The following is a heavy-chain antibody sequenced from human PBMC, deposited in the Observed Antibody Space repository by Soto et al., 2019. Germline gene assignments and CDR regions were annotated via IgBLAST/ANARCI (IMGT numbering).Heavy chain of an antibody. CDR1: GYSFTTYW. CDR3: ARQEYYSSWYSGWLDP. Sequence: GESLKISCKGSGYSFTTYWIAWVRQMPGKGLEWMAIIYPGDSDIRYSPSFQGQVTISADKSISTVYLQWSSLKASDTAMYYCARQEYYSSWYSGWLDPWGQGTLVTVPS. J-gene: IGHJ5*02. CDR2: IYPGDSDI. V-gene: IGHV5-51*01. D-gene: IGHD6-13*01.